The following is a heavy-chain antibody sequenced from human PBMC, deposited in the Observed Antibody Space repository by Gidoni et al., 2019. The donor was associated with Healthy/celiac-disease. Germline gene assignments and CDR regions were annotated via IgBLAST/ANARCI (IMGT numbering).Heavy chain of an antibody. CDR2: ISWNSGSI. D-gene: IGHD6-13*01. CDR1: ASTFDDYA. J-gene: IGHJ4*02. Sequence: VQLVESGGGLVQPCLSLRLSCPASASTFDDYAMHWVRQAPGNGLEWVSGISWNSGSIGDADSVKGRFTNSRDKAKNSLYLQMNSLREEETALYDCARYMSSSWTFDYWGQGTLVTVSS. CDR3: ARYMSSSWTFDY. V-gene: IGHV3-9*01.